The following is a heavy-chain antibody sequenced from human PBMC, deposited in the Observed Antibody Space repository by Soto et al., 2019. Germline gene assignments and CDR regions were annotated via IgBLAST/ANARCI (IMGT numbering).Heavy chain of an antibody. V-gene: IGHV1-2*04. CDR1: GYTFTGYY. Sequence: QVQLVQSGAEVKKPGASVKVSCKASGYTFTGYYIHWVRQAPGQGLEWMGWVNPNSGGTNYAQKFQGWVTMTRDTSISTAYTELSRLRSDDTAVYYCVTSRVSIAVAGETEYYFDYWGQGTLVTVSS. J-gene: IGHJ4*02. CDR3: VTSRVSIAVAGETEYYFDY. D-gene: IGHD6-19*01. CDR2: VNPNSGGT.